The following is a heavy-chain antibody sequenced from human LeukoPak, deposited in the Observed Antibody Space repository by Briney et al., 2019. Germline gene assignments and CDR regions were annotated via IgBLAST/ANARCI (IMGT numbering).Heavy chain of an antibody. D-gene: IGHD5-18*01. CDR2: IYYSASI. J-gene: IGHJ4*02. CDR1: GGSVSSGSYY. Sequence: SETLSLTCTVSGGSVSSGSYYWSWIRQPPGKGLEWIGYIYYSASINYNPSLKSRVTISVDTSNNQFSLKLSSMTAADTAVYYCARGSRGYSYGWGQGTLVTVSS. CDR3: ARGSRGYSYG. V-gene: IGHV4-61*01.